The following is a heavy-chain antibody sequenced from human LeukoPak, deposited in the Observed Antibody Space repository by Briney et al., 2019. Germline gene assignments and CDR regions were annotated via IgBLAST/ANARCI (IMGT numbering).Heavy chain of an antibody. Sequence: SHINTDGSRTLYADSVKGRFSISRDNAMNTVDLQMNSLRAEDTALYYCARDGHNYGTDRWGQGTLVTVSS. J-gene: IGHJ5*02. CDR2: INTDGSRT. D-gene: IGHD5-18*01. CDR3: ARDGHNYGTDR. V-gene: IGHV3-74*03.